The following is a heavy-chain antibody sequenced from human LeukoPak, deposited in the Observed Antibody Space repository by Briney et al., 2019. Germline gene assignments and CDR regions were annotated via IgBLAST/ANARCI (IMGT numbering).Heavy chain of an antibody. CDR1: GYTFTGYY. D-gene: IGHD5-18*01. CDR2: INPNSGGT. CDR3: ARVRVYSHGYLGY. V-gene: IGHV1-2*02. J-gene: IGHJ4*02. Sequence: ASVKVSCKASGYTFTGYYMHWVRQAPGQGLEWMGWINPNSGGTNYAQKFQGRVTMTRDTSISTAYMELSRLRSDDTAVYYCARVRVYSHGYLGYWGQGTLVTVSS.